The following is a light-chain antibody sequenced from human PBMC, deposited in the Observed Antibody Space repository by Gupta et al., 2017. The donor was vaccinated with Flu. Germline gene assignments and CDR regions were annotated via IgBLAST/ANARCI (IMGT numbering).Light chain of an antibody. CDR3: QAWDSNVVVV. Sequence: PRQTASVTCSGHKEGEKNVSWYQKKSGQSPILVVYQDDRRPSGVPERFSGSNSGDTATLTXSXTQETDXADYYCQAWDSNVVVVFGGGTRLTVL. J-gene: IGLJ2*01. CDR1: KEGEKN. V-gene: IGLV3-1*01. CDR2: QDD.